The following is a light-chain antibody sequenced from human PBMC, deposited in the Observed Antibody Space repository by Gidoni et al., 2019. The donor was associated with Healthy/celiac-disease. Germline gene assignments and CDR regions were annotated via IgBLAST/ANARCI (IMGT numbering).Light chain of an antibody. CDR2: GAS. V-gene: IGKV3-20*01. CDR1: QSVSSSY. CDR3: QQYGSSRDT. J-gene: IGKJ1*01. Sequence: EIGLTQSPGTLSLSPGERATLSCRASQSVSSSYLAWYQQKPGQAPRLLIYGASSRATGIPDRFSGSGSGTDFTLTISRLEPEDFAVYYCQQYGSSRDTFGQGTKVEIK.